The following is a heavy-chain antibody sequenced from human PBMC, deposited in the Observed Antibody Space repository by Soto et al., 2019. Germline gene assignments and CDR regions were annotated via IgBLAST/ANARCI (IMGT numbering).Heavy chain of an antibody. V-gene: IGHV3-23*01. Sequence: PGGSLRLSCAASGFTFRSYAMSWVRQAPGKGLEWVSAVTGSGSSTFYADSVKGRFTISRDNSKNTLYLQMNSLRAEDTAVYYCAKDGCSSVSCHNFDYWGQGALVTVSS. CDR1: GFTFRSYA. CDR2: VTGSGSST. J-gene: IGHJ4*02. D-gene: IGHD2-2*02. CDR3: AKDGCSSVSCHNFDY.